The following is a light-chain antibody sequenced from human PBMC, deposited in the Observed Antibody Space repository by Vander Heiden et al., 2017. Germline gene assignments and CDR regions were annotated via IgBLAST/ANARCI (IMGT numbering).Light chain of an antibody. Sequence: QLVLTQSPSASASLGASVKLTCTLSSGHSTYAIAWHQQQPEKCPRYLMKVNSDGSHTKGDGIPDRFSGASSGTERYLTITSLQSEDEADYYCQTWGTGIVFGGGTKLTVL. CDR1: SGHSTYA. CDR3: QTWGTGIV. CDR2: VNSDGSH. V-gene: IGLV4-69*02. J-gene: IGLJ3*02.